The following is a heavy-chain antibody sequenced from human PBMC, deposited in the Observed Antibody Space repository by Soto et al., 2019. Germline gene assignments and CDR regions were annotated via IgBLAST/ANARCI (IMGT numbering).Heavy chain of an antibody. J-gene: IGHJ1*01. CDR3: ATYGGDSGGFEYFKY. Sequence: EVQLLESGGGLVQPGGSLRLSCAASGLTFSSYGMTWVRQAPGKGLEWVSAISGSGDTYNVSSLKGRFTLSRDNTKSTLFIQMNRLRAEDTAVYYGATYGGDSGGFEYFKYWGQGTLVTVSS. CDR2: ISGSGDT. CDR1: GLTFSSYG. V-gene: IGHV3-23*01. D-gene: IGHD2-21*01.